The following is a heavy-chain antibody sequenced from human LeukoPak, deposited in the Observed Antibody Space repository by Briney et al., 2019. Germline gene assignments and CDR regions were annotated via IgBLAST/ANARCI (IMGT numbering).Heavy chain of an antibody. CDR2: IYYTGST. CDR1: GGSISDYY. J-gene: IGHJ6*02. V-gene: IGHV4-59*01. CDR3: ARDPGSSSWYGPWYGMDV. Sequence: PSETLSLTCTVSGGSISDYYWSWIRQPPGKGLEWIGYIYYTGSTNHNPSLKSRVTISVDTSKNQFSLKLSSVTAADTAVYYCARDPGSSSWYGPWYGMDVWGQGTTVTVSS. D-gene: IGHD6-13*01.